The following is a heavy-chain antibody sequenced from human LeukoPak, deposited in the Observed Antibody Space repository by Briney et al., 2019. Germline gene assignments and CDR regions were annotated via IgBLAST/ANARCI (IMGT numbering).Heavy chain of an antibody. CDR3: VRNQYDYVWGSYRFDY. CDR1: GYTFTSYG. CDR2: ISAYNGNT. V-gene: IGHV1-18*01. D-gene: IGHD3-16*02. Sequence: ASVKVSCKASGYTFTSYGISWVRQAPGQGLEWMGWISAYNGNTNYAQKLQGRVTMTTDTSTSTAYMELRSLRSDDTAVYYCVRNQYDYVWGSYRFDYWGQGTLVTVSS. J-gene: IGHJ4*02.